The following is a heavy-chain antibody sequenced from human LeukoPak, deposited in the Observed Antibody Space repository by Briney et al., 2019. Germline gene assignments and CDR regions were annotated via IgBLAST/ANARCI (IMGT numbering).Heavy chain of an antibody. Sequence: GGSLRLSCAASGFTFSSFEMNWVRQAPGKGLEWVSYISSSGSTIYYADSVKGRFTISRDNAKNSLYLQMNSLRVEDTAVYYCARDGSYGDNKYGYWGQGTLVTVSS. CDR3: ARDGSYGDNKYGY. CDR1: GFTFSSFE. V-gene: IGHV3-48*03. D-gene: IGHD4-17*01. J-gene: IGHJ4*02. CDR2: ISSSGSTI.